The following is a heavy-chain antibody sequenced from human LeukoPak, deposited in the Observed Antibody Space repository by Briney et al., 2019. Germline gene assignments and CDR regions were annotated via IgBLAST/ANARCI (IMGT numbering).Heavy chain of an antibody. CDR1: GGSISSYY. J-gene: IGHJ4*02. V-gene: IGHV4-59*01. D-gene: IGHD1-1*01. CDR2: IYYSGST. CDR3: ARRKQGQGTCYFDY. Sequence: SETLSLTCTVSGGSISSYYWSWIRQPPGKGLEWIGYIYYSGSTNYNPSLKSRVTISVDTSKNQFSLKLRSVTAADTAVYYCARRKQGQGTCYFDYWGQGALVTVSS.